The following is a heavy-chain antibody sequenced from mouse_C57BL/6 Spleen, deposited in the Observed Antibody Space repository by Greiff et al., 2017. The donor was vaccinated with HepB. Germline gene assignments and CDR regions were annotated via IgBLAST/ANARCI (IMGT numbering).Heavy chain of an antibody. D-gene: IGHD1-1*01. CDR1: GYAFSSSW. Sequence: QVQLQQSGPELVKPGASVKISCKASGYAFSSSWMNWVKQRPGKGLEWIGRIYPGDGDTNYNGKFKGKATLTADKSSSTAYMQLSSLTSEDSAVYFCARGGTTVVATDYFDYWGQGTTLTVSS. J-gene: IGHJ2*01. CDR2: IYPGDGDT. CDR3: ARGGTTVVATDYFDY. V-gene: IGHV1-82*01.